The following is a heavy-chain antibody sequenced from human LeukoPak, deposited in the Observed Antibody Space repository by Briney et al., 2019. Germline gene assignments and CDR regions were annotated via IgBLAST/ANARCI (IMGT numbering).Heavy chain of an antibody. D-gene: IGHD3-22*01. V-gene: IGHV1-69*05. CDR2: IIPVLGRP. CDR3: ARHDYYDSSGRNWFDP. CDR1: GSSFTISDYA. Sequence: ASVKVSCKPSGSSFTISDYAVVWVRQAPGQGLEWMGGIIPVLGRPHYAPQFQGRLTITTDEATNTAYMQLSSLTSEDTAVYYCARHDYYDSSGRNWFDPWGQGTLVTVSS. J-gene: IGHJ5*02.